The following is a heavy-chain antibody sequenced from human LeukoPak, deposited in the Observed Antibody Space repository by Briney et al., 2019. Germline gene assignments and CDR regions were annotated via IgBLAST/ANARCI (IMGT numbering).Heavy chain of an antibody. J-gene: IGHJ4*02. V-gene: IGHV3-7*01. CDR3: ARAYYYDSSGYPYYFDY. Sequence: GGSLRLSCAASGFTFSSYWMSWVRQAPGKGLEWVANIKQDGSEKYYVDSVKGRFTISRDNAKNSLYPEMNSLRVEDTAVYYCARAYYYDSSGYPYYFDYWGQGTLVTVSS. CDR2: IKQDGSEK. D-gene: IGHD3-22*01. CDR1: GFTFSSYW.